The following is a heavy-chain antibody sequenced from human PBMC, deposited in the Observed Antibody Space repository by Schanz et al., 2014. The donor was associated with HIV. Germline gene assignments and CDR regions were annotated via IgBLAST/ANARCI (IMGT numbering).Heavy chain of an antibody. CDR1: GFTFSSHW. CDR3: PTRRVLGVVQDF. Sequence: EVQLVESGGGLVQPGGSLRVSCVASGFTFSSHWMTWVRQAPGKGLEWVGLIKSKTDGGTTDYAAPVKGRFTISRDDSKNTLYLQMNSLKTEDTAVYFCPTRRVLGVVQDFWGQGTLVTVSS. J-gene: IGHJ4*02. V-gene: IGHV3-15*01. CDR2: IKSKTDGGTT. D-gene: IGHD3-3*01.